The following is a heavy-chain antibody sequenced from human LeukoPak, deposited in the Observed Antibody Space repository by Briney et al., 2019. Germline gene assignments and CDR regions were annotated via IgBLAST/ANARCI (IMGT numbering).Heavy chain of an antibody. CDR2: ISWNSGSI. D-gene: IGHD6-13*01. J-gene: IGHJ1*01. Sequence: GGSLRLSCAASGFTFDDYAMHWVRQAPGKGLEWVSGISWNSGSIGYADSVKGRFTISRDNAKNSLYLQMNSLRAEDTALYYCAKDITEQQQLGYFQHWGQGTLVTVSS. CDR3: AKDITEQQQLGYFQH. V-gene: IGHV3-9*01. CDR1: GFTFDDYA.